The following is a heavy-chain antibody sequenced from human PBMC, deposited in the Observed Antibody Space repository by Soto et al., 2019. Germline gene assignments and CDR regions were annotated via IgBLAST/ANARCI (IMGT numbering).Heavy chain of an antibody. J-gene: IGHJ6*02. D-gene: IGHD1-26*01. CDR3: AREGSGRYYYYYGMDV. CDR2: IKQDGSEK. Sequence: GGSLRLSCAAAGFTFRNYWMSWVRQAPGNGLEWVANIKQDGSEKNYVDSVKGRFTISRDNAKNSLYLQMNSLRAEDTAVYYCAREGSGRYYYYYGMDVWGQGTTVTVSS. V-gene: IGHV3-7*03. CDR1: GFTFRNYW.